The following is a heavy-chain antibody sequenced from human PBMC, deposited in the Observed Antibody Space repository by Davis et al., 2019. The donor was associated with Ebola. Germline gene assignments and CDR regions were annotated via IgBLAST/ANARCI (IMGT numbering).Heavy chain of an antibody. V-gene: IGHV4-59*08. J-gene: IGHJ4*02. CDR2: IHGSGRT. CDR1: GGSISGFF. D-gene: IGHD5-12*01. CDR3: VRHVRGYD. Sequence: MPSETLSLTCTVSGGSISGFFWSWIRQSPGEGLEWIGYIHGSGRTSYNPSFKRRVTISLDMSKNQFSLKVGSVTAADTAVYYCVRHVRGYDWGQGIPVTVSS.